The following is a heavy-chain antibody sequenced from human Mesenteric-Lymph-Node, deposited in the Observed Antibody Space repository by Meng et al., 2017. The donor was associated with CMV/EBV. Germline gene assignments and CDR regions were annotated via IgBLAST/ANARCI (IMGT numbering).Heavy chain of an antibody. CDR3: ARGRSSSWPRQNPYWYFDL. CDR2: INAGNGNT. CDR1: TFTSYA. Sequence: TFTSYAMHWVRQAPGQRLEWMGWINAGNGNTKYSQKFQGRVTITRDTSASTAYMELSSLRSEDTAVYYCARGRSSSWPRQNPYWYFDLWGRGTLVTVSS. V-gene: IGHV1-3*01. D-gene: IGHD6-13*01. J-gene: IGHJ2*01.